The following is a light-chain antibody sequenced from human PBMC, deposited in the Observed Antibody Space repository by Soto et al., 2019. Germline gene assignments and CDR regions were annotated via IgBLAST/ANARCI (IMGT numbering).Light chain of an antibody. Sequence: QSALTQPPSASGSPGQSVTISCTRTSSDVGGYNYVSWYQQHPGKAPKLMIYEVSKRPSGVPDRFSGSKSGNTASLTVSGLQAEDEADYYCSSYAGSNPVFGGGTKLTVL. CDR3: SSYAGSNPV. J-gene: IGLJ2*01. CDR2: EVS. V-gene: IGLV2-8*01. CDR1: SSDVGGYNY.